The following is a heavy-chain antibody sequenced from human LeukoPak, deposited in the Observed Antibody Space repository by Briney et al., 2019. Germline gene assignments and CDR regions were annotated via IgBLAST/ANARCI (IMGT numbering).Heavy chain of an antibody. CDR2: ISWNSGSI. V-gene: IGHV3-9*01. CDR1: GFTFRDYD. Sequence: GRSLRLSCAASGFTFRDYDRHSVGRPPGRGVVGVSGISWNSGSIDYADSLKSRFIISIDNAKNSLSLQMNTLTAEDTAGYYCARDRAMMEGAFDIWGQETMVTVSS. D-gene: IGHD3-22*01. CDR3: ARDRAMMEGAFDI. J-gene: IGHJ3*02.